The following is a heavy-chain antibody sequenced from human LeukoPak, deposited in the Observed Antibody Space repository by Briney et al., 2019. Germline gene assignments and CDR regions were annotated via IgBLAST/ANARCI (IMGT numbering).Heavy chain of an antibody. D-gene: IGHD3-22*01. CDR2: IRYDGSNK. CDR3: AKTFYYDSSGNVEAFDI. V-gene: IGHV3-30*02. CDR1: GFTFSSYG. Sequence: PGGSLRLSCAASGFTFSSYGMHWVRQAPGKGREWVAFIRYDGSNKYYTDSVKGRFTISRDNSKNTLYLQMNSLRAEDTAVYYCAKTFYYDSSGNVEAFDIWGQGTMVTVSS. J-gene: IGHJ3*02.